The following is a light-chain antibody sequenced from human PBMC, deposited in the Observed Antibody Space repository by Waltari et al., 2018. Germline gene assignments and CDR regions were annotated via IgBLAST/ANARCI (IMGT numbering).Light chain of an antibody. CDR3: QQYKDRPRT. CDR2: DAS. V-gene: IGKV1-33*01. Sequence: DIQLPRSPSPMSASVGDRVSITCQARQDVSIYLSWYQQKPGKAPKVLIYDASNLETGVPTRVTGSRSGTDYTFTFSSLQPEEIATDYCQQYKDRPRTVGQGAKVEL. CDR1: QDVSIY. J-gene: IGKJ1*01.